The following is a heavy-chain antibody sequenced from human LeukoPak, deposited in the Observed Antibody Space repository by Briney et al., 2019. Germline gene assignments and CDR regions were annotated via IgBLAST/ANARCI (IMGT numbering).Heavy chain of an antibody. CDR3: ARAHFDWLLFFDY. CDR2: ISSSSGTI. CDR1: GFTFSSYS. J-gene: IGHJ4*02. D-gene: IGHD3-9*01. V-gene: IGHV3-48*01. Sequence: GGSLRLSCAASGFTFSSYSMNWVRQAPGKGLEWVSYISSSSGTIYYADSVKGRFTISRDNSKNTLYLQMNSLRAEDTAVYYCARAHFDWLLFFDYWGQGTLVTVSS.